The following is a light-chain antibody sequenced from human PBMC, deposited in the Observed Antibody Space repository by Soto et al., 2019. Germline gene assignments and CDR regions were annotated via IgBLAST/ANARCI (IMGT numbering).Light chain of an antibody. CDR3: SSYTTAYTQV. Sequence: QSALTQPRSVSGSPGQSLSISCTGTSSDVGAYNYVSWYQQHPGKVPKLIISEVTTRPSGVSDRFSGSKSGNTASLTISRLQAEDEAHYYCSSYTTAYTQVFGGGTKLTVL. CDR2: EVT. V-gene: IGLV2-11*01. CDR1: SSDVGAYNY. J-gene: IGLJ3*02.